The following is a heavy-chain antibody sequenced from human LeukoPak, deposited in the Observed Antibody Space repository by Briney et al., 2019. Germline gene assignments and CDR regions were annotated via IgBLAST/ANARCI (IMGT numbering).Heavy chain of an antibody. CDR2: IYYSGST. V-gene: IGHV4-59*08. D-gene: IGHD6-13*01. CDR1: GGSISSYY. J-gene: IGHJ5*02. CDR3: ARHVARMGPAPPGIAAAGTWFDP. Sequence: SETLSLTCTVSGGSISSYYWSWIRQPPGKGLEWIGYIYYSGSTNYNPSLKSRVTISVATSKNQFSLKRSSVTAADTAVYYCARHVARMGPAPPGIAAAGTWFDPWGQGTLVTVSS.